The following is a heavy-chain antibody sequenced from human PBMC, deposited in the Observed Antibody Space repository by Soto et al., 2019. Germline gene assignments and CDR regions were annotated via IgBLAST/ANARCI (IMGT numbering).Heavy chain of an antibody. D-gene: IGHD6-19*01. CDR3: ATGSPGIAVAGDAFDI. CDR2: FDPEDGET. J-gene: IGHJ3*02. Sequence: VASVKVSCKVSGYTLTELSMHWVRQAPGKGLEWMGGFDPEDGETIYAQKFQGRVTMTEDTSTDTAYMELSSLRSEDTAVYYCATGSPGIAVAGDAFDIWGQGTMVTVSS. CDR1: GYTLTELS. V-gene: IGHV1-24*01.